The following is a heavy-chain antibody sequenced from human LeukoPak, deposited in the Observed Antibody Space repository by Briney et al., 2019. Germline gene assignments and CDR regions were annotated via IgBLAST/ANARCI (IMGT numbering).Heavy chain of an antibody. CDR1: GGSFSGYY. D-gene: IGHD4-11*01. CDR3: ARVRFYRGAFDS. CDR2: INHSGST. Sequence: PSETLSLTCAVYGGSFSGYYWSWIRQPPGKGLEWIGEINHSGSTNYNPSLKSRVTISVDTSKNQFSLKLSSVTAADTAVYYCARVRFYRGAFDSWGQGTMVTVSS. J-gene: IGHJ3*02. V-gene: IGHV4-34*01.